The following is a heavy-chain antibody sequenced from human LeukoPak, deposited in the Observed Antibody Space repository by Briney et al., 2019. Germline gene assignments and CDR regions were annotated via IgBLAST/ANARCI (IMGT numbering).Heavy chain of an antibody. V-gene: IGHV3-7*03. CDR3: ARQGSGWMGAYFDY. D-gene: IGHD6-19*01. Sequence: GGSARLSCAASGFTFSNYWMNWVRQVPGKGPEWVATIKQDGGERYYVDSVEGRFTISRDNGKTSVYLQMNSLRADDTAVYYCARQGSGWMGAYFDYWGQGTLVTVSS. CDR2: IKQDGGER. J-gene: IGHJ4*02. CDR1: GFTFSNYW.